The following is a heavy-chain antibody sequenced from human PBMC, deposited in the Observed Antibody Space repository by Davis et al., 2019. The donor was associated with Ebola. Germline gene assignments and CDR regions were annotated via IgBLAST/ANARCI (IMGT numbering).Heavy chain of an antibody. CDR1: GFSLSTSGVG. CDR2: IYWDDDK. Sequence: SGPTLVKPTQTLTLTCTFSGFSLSTSGVGVGWIRQPPGKALEWLALIYWDDDKRYSPSLKSRLTITKDTSKNQVVLTMTNMDPVDTATYYCAHITLYSSSWYLAPTFDYWGQGTLVTVSS. D-gene: IGHD6-13*01. V-gene: IGHV2-5*02. J-gene: IGHJ4*02. CDR3: AHITLYSSSWYLAPTFDY.